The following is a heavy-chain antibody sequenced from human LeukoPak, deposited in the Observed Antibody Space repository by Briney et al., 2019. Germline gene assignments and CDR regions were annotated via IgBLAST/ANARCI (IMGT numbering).Heavy chain of an antibody. CDR1: GFTFSNYS. Sequence: GGSLRLSCAASGFTFSNYSMNWVRQAPGKGLEWVSFISSNIITKYYADSVKGRFTISRDNAKNSVYLQMNSLRDEDTAVYFCARDRGYRYGQFDYWGQGTLVTVSS. CDR3: ARDRGYRYGQFDY. V-gene: IGHV3-48*02. CDR2: ISSNIITK. J-gene: IGHJ4*02. D-gene: IGHD5-18*01.